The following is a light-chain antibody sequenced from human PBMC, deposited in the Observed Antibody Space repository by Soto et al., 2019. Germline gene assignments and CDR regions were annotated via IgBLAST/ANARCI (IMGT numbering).Light chain of an antibody. Sequence: QSVLTQPASVSGSPGQSITISCTGTSSDDGGYNYVSWYQQHSGKAPKRVIYEVSNRPSGVSNRFSGSTSGNTASLTICGLQAEHEADYYCSSYTTTNTYVFGTGTKGTVL. V-gene: IGLV2-14*01. CDR3: SSYTTTNTYV. J-gene: IGLJ1*01. CDR2: EVS. CDR1: SSDDGGYNY.